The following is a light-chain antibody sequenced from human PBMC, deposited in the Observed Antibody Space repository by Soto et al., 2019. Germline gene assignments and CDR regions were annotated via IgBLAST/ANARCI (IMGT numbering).Light chain of an antibody. J-gene: IGKJ1*01. Sequence: EIVLTRSPATLSVSPGARATLSCRASQSISSSLAWYQQKPGQAPRLLIYGASTRATGIPARFSGSGSGTQFTLTISSLQSEDFGTYYCQQYNTWPGTFGQGTKVDIK. CDR2: GAS. CDR1: QSISSS. CDR3: QQYNTWPGT. V-gene: IGKV3-15*01.